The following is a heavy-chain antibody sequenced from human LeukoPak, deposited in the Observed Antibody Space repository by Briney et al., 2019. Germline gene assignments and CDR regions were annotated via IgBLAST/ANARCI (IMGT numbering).Heavy chain of an antibody. CDR3: ARDSGYEIDY. CDR1: GFTFSSYS. V-gene: IGHV3-48*01. CDR2: ISSGGSTI. D-gene: IGHD5-12*01. Sequence: GGSLRLSCAASGFTFSSYSMNWVRQAPGKGLEWVSYISSGGSTIYYADSVKGRFTISRDNAKNSLYLQMNSLRAEDTAVYYCARDSGYEIDYWGQGTLVTVSS. J-gene: IGHJ4*02.